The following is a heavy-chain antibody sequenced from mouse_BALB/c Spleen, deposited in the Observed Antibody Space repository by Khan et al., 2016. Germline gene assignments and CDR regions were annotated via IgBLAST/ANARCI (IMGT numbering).Heavy chain of an antibody. D-gene: IGHD2-2*01. CDR2: IDPYNGGT. CDR1: GYAFTSYN. Sequence: VQLKQSGPELVKPGASVKVFCKASGYAFTSYNMYWVKQSHGKSLEWIGYIDPYNGGTSYNQKFKGKATLTVDKSSSTAYMHLNSLTSEDSAVYYWASGYDLAWFAYWGQGTLVTVSA. CDR3: ASGYDLAWFAY. J-gene: IGHJ3*01. V-gene: IGHV1S135*01.